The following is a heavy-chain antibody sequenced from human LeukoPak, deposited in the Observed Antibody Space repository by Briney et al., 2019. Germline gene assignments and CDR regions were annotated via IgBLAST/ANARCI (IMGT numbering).Heavy chain of an antibody. J-gene: IGHJ4*02. CDR2: ISYDGSNK. CDR1: GFTLYSSG. Sequence: GGSLRLSCAASGFTLYSSGMHWVRQAPGKGLEWVAVISYDGSNKYYADSVKGRFTISRDNSKNTMYLHMKSNSAEDEDAYYCSRDGGVSWYFDYWGQGTLVTVSS. D-gene: IGHD3-16*01. V-gene: IGHV3-30*03. CDR3: SRDGGVSWYFDY.